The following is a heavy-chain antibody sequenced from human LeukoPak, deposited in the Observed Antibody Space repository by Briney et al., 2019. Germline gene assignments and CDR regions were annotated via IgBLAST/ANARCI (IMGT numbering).Heavy chain of an antibody. J-gene: IGHJ6*02. CDR2: IIPIFGTA. CDR1: GGTFSSYA. CDR3: ARGDVVVVAATYYYYGMDV. Sequence: GASVKVSCKASGGTFSSYAISWVRQAPGQGLEWMGGIIPIFGTANYAQKFQGRVTITADESTSTAYMELSSLRSEDTAVYYCARGDVVVVAATYYYYGMDVWGQGTTVTVSS. V-gene: IGHV1-69*13. D-gene: IGHD2-15*01.